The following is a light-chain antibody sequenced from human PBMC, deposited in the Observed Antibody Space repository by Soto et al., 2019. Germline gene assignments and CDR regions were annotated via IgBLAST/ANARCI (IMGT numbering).Light chain of an antibody. CDR3: QKDNSAEAT. V-gene: IGKV1-27*01. CDR2: ATP. Sequence: DIQMTQSPSSLSASVGDRVTITCRASQVISKREAWDQQKPGKVAKLLIYATPTLQSGFPSRFSGSGSGKGVTLHISSLQPEDVATRYFQKDNSAEATFGEGTKLEIK. J-gene: IGKJ2*01. CDR1: QVISKR.